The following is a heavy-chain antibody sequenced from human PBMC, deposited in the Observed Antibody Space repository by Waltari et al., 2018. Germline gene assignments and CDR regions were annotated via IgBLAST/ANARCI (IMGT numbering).Heavy chain of an antibody. CDR3: ASCPLYQLHYYFDY. CDR1: GFTFSSYS. V-gene: IGHV3-48*04. D-gene: IGHD2-2*01. CDR2: ISSSSSTI. J-gene: IGHJ4*02. Sequence: EVQLVESGGGLVQPGRSLHLLFPASGFTFSSYSMHWFRPPPGKGLEWVSYISSSSSTIYYADSVKGRFTISRDNAKNSLYLQMNSLRAEDTAVYYCASCPLYQLHYYFDYWGQGTLVTVSS.